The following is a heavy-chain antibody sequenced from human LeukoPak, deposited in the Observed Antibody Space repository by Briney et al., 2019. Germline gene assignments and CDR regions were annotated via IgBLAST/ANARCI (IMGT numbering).Heavy chain of an antibody. J-gene: IGHJ4*02. CDR3: SSASSGQPDY. CDR2: ISYNGNYE. V-gene: IGHV3-30*03. Sequence: GGSLRLSCAASGFTFSDYYMSWIRQAPGKGLEWVALISYNGNYEDYAQSVKGRFTISRDNSKNTLFLQMNSLRPEDTAVYYCSSASSGQPDYWGQGTLVTVSS. CDR1: GFTFSDYY. D-gene: IGHD1-1*01.